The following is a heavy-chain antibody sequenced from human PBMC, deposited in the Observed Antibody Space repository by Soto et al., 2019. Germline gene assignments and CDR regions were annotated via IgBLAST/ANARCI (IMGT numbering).Heavy chain of an antibody. J-gene: IGHJ6*03. CDR1: GFTFSNSG. D-gene: IGHD3-3*01. CDR2: ISGGGERT. Sequence: EVQLLESGGHLVQPGGSLRLSCAAVGFTFSNSGMSWVRQAPGRGLEWVSTISGGGERTYYADSVRGRFTISRDNSKDTLYVLMNSLRGEDTAIYYCTRGFFIGYSYYYDFSVWGNGATVTVSS. CDR3: TRGFFIGYSYYYDFSV. V-gene: IGHV3-23*01.